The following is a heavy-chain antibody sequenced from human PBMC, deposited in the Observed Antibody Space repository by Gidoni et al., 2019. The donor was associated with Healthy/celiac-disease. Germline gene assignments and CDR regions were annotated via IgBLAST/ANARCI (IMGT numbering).Heavy chain of an antibody. V-gene: IGHV3-30*18. J-gene: IGHJ4*02. D-gene: IGHD2-15*01. Sequence: QVQLVESGGGVVQPGRSLRLSCAASGFTSRSYGMHWVRQAPGKGLEWVAVISYDGSNKYYADSVKGRFTISRDNSKNTLYLQMNSLRAEDTAVYYCAKLYVVAATNRSSSFDYWGQGTLVTVSS. CDR2: ISYDGSNK. CDR3: AKLYVVAATNRSSSFDY. CDR1: GFTSRSYG.